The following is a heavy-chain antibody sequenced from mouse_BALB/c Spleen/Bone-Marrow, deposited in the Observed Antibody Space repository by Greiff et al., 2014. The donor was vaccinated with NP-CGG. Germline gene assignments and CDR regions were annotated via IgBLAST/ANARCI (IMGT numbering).Heavy chain of an antibody. V-gene: IGHV5-4*02. CDR3: ARDRRITTATYAMDY. CDR1: GFTFSDYY. D-gene: IGHD1-2*01. CDR2: ISDGGSYT. Sequence: VQLKESGGGLVKPGGSLKLSCAASGFTFSDYYMYWVRQTPEKRLEWVATISDGGSYTYYPDSVKGRFTISRDNAKNNLYLQMSSLKSEVTAMYYCARDRRITTATYAMDYWGQGTSVTVSS. J-gene: IGHJ4*01.